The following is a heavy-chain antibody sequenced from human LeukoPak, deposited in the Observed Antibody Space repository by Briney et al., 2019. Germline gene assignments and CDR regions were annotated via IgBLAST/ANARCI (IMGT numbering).Heavy chain of an antibody. Sequence: GGSLRLSCAASGFTFSDYYMSWIRQAPGKGLEWVANIKQDGSEKYYVDSVKGRFTISRDNAKNSLYLQMNSLRAEDTAVYYCARSVRGVRYGYYYYYMDVWGKGTTVTVSS. J-gene: IGHJ6*03. CDR1: GFTFSDYY. V-gene: IGHV3-7*01. CDR2: IKQDGSEK. CDR3: ARSVRGVRYGYYYYYMDV. D-gene: IGHD3-10*01.